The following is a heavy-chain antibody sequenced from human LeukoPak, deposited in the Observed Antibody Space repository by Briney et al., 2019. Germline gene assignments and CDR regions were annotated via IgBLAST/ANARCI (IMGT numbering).Heavy chain of an antibody. D-gene: IGHD1-26*01. J-gene: IGHJ1*01. CDR2: IKSTTDGGTA. CDR3: TTSRSVIYWAEYLRH. V-gene: IGHV3-15*01. CDR1: GITFSYAW. Sequence: GGSLRLSCAASGITFSYAWMSWVRQAPGKGLEWVGRIKSTTDGGTADYAAPVKGRFTISRDDSTNTLYLEMNSLKTEETAVYYCTTSRSVIYWAEYLRHWGQGTLVTVSS.